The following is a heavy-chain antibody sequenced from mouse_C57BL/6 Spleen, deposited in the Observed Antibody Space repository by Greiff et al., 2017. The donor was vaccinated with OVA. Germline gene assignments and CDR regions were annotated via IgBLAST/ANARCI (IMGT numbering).Heavy chain of an antibody. CDR3: ARSGYDYYYFDY. CDR2: IHPNSGST. J-gene: IGHJ2*01. V-gene: IGHV1-64*01. D-gene: IGHD2-4*01. Sequence: QVQLQQPGAELVKPGASVKLSCKASGYTFTSYWMHWVKQRPGQGLEWIGMIHPNSGSTNYNAKFKSKATLTVDKSSSTAYMQLSSLTSEDSAVYYCARSGYDYYYFDYWGQGTTLTVSS. CDR1: GYTFTSYW.